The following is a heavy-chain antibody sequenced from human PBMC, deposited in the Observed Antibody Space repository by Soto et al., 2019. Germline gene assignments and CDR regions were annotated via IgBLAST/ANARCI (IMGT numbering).Heavy chain of an antibody. CDR3: ARGYCSSTSCYAGPNWYGMDV. J-gene: IGHJ6*02. D-gene: IGHD2-2*01. CDR2: INPSGGST. Sequence: GASVKVSCKASGYTFTSYYMHWVRQAPGQGLEWMGIINPSGGSTSYAQKFQGRVTMTRDTSTSTVYMELSSLRSDDTAVYYCARGYCSSTSCYAGPNWYGMDVWGQGTTVTVSS. CDR1: GYTFTSYY. V-gene: IGHV1-46*01.